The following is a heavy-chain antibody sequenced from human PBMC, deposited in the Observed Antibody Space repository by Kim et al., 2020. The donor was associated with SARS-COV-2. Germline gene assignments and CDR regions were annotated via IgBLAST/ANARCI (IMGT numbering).Heavy chain of an antibody. D-gene: IGHD5-12*01. Sequence: YADAVKGRFTISRDNAKNSLYLQMNSLRAEDTAVYYCARAKSGRVHAFDIWGQGTMVTVSS. V-gene: IGHV3-11*05. J-gene: IGHJ3*02. CDR3: ARAKSGRVHAFDI.